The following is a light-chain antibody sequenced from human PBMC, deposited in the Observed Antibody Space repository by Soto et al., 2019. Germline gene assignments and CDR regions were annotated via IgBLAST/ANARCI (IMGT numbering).Light chain of an antibody. CDR1: QSVTTY. V-gene: IGKV3-11*01. CDR2: DAS. Sequence: EVVLTQSPATLSLSPGERATLSCTASQSVTTYLAWYQQKPGQAPRLLIYDASTRATGIPARFSGSGSGTDFTLTISSLVPEDVAVYYCQQRSNWPPGVTFGPGTKVDI. J-gene: IGKJ3*01. CDR3: QQRSNWPPGVT.